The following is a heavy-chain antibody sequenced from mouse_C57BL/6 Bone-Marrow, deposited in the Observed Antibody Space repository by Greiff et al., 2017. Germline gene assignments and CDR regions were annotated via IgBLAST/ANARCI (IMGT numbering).Heavy chain of an antibody. CDR3: ARATGFAY. V-gene: IGHV1-81*01. CDR2: IYPRSGNT. CDR1: GYTFTSYG. D-gene: IGHD1-2*01. J-gene: IGHJ3*01. Sequence: QVQLQQSGAELARPGASVTLSCKASGYTFTSYGISWVKQRTGQGLEWIGEIYPRSGNTYYNEKFKGKATLTADKFSSTAYMELRRLTSEDSAVYFCARATGFAYWGQGTLVTVSA.